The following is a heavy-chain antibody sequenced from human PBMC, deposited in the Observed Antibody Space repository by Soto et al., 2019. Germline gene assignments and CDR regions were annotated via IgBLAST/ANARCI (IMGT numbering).Heavy chain of an antibody. CDR3: ARQWGTDAFDI. CDR1: GGSISSYY. CDR2: IYYSGST. V-gene: IGHV4-59*08. J-gene: IGHJ3*02. Sequence: PSDTLSLTCTVSGGSISSYYWSWIRQPPGKGLEWIGYIYYSGSTNYNPSLKSRVTISVDTSKNQFSLKLSSVTAADTAVYYCARQWGTDAFDIWRQGTMVTVSS. D-gene: IGHD1-1*01.